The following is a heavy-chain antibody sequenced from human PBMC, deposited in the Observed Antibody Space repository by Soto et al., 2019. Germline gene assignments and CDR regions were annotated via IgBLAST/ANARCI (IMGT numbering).Heavy chain of an antibody. CDR3: ARAEKEKLVPGY. CDR2: INHSGGT. J-gene: IGHJ4*02. D-gene: IGHD6-13*01. CDR1: GGSFSGYY. V-gene: IGHV4-34*01. Sequence: SETLSLTCAVYGGSFSGYYWSWIRQPPGKGLEWIGEINHSGGTNYNPSLKSRVTISVDMSKNQFSLKLTSVTAADTAVYYCARAEKEKLVPGYWGQGTLVTVSS.